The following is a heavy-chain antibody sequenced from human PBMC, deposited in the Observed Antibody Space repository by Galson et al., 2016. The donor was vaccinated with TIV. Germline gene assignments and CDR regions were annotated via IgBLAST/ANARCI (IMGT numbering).Heavy chain of an antibody. CDR3: ATDRNTALDTYHYYYGMDV. Sequence: SVKVSCKASGGTFSSYVFNWVRLAPGQGLEWMGGIIPLFGTTNYAQKFQGRVTISADESTSTAYMELSSLRSEDTAVFYCATDRNTALDTYHYYYGMDVWGQGTTVTVSS. CDR1: GGTFSSYV. CDR2: IIPLFGTT. J-gene: IGHJ6*02. V-gene: IGHV1-69*13. D-gene: IGHD5-18*01.